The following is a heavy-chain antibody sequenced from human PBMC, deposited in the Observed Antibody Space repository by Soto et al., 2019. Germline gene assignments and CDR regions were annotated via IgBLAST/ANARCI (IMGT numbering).Heavy chain of an antibody. Sequence: SETLSLTCAVYGGSFSGYYWSWIRQPPGKGLEWIGEINHSGSTNYNPSLKSRVTISVDTSKNQFSLKLSSVTAADTAVYYCARGQGLYYYYYGMDVWGQGTTVTVSS. V-gene: IGHV4-34*01. CDR1: GGSFSGYY. CDR2: INHSGST. J-gene: IGHJ6*02. CDR3: ARGQGLYYYYYGMDV.